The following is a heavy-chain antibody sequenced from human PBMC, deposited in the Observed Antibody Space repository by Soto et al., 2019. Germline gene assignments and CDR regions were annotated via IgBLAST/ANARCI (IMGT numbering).Heavy chain of an antibody. CDR3: VDYCIGATFPTGGIDY. J-gene: IGHJ4*02. CDR1: AFSSYN. CDR2: ISSSHSSV. Sequence: PGGSLRLSCAASAFSSYNINWVRQAPGKGLEWVSSISSSHSSVSYSDSVKGRFTISRDNAKNSLYLQLNSLRAEDTAVYYCVDYCIGATFPTGGIDYWGQGSLVTVSS. V-gene: IGHV3-21*01. D-gene: IGHD2-15*01.